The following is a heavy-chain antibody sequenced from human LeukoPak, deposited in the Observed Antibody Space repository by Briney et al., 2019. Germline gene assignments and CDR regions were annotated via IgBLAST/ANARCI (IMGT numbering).Heavy chain of an antibody. CDR2: IFYSGDT. V-gene: IGHV4-59*02. CDR1: RGSVSSYY. J-gene: IGHJ4*02. Sequence: KSSETLSLTCTVSRGSVSSYYWSWIRQPPGKGLEWIGYIFYSGDTNYNPSLKSRVTISVDTSQNQFSLRLSSVTAADTAVYYCARAGGSGSPGYFDYWGQGTLVTVSS. D-gene: IGHD3-10*01. CDR3: ARAGGSGSPGYFDY.